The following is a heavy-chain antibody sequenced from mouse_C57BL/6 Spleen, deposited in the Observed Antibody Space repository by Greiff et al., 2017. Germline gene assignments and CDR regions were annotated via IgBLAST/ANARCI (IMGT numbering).Heavy chain of an antibody. D-gene: IGHD2-3*01. CDR2: IYPGDGDT. CDR3: ARDDGLDY. CDR1: GYAFSSSW. J-gene: IGHJ2*01. V-gene: IGHV1-82*01. Sequence: QVQLQQSGPELVKPGASVKISCKASGYAFSSSWMNWVKQRPGKGLEWIGRIYPGDGDTNYNGKFKGKATLTADKSSSTAYMELSSLTSEDSAVYFCARDDGLDYWGQGTTLTVSS.